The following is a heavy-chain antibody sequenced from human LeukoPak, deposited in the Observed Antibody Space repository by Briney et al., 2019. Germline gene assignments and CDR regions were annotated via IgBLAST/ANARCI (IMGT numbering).Heavy chain of an antibody. V-gene: IGHV1-69*05. Sequence: SVKVSCKASGGTFSSYAISWVRQAPGQGLEWMGGIIPIFGTANYAQKFQGRVTITTDESTSTAYMELSSLRSEDTAVYYCARDCPRNYYGSGREGACYMDVWGKGTTVTVSS. CDR1: GGTFSSYA. CDR3: ARDCPRNYYGSGREGACYMDV. CDR2: IIPIFGTA. J-gene: IGHJ6*03. D-gene: IGHD3-10*01.